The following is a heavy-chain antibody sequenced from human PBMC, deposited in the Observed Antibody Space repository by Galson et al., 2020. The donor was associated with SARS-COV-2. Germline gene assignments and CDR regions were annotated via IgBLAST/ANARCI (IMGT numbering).Heavy chain of an antibody. Sequence: SGPTLVNNTQTLTLTYTFSGFLLRNSGMRVRWIRHPPRKALDWHTLKHWDDDKFYSTYLKNSFTIPKDTAKNQVVLTMTNMDPVVTDTYYWARISAYCSSASCYFELWGQGILVTVSS. CDR3: ARISAYCSSASCYFEL. CDR2: KHWDDDK. V-gene: IGHV2-70*04. J-gene: IGHJ4*02. CDR1: GFLLRNSGMR. D-gene: IGHD2-2*01.